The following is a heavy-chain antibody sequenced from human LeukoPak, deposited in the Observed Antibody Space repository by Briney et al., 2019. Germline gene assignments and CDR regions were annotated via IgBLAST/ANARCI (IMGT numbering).Heavy chain of an antibody. J-gene: IGHJ6*03. CDR2: ISGSGGST. CDR3: ARVISSGWPYYYYYYMDV. D-gene: IGHD6-19*01. Sequence: PSETLSLTCTVSGGSISSSSYYWGWIRQPPGKGLEWVSAISGSGGSTYYADSVKGRFTISRDNSKNTLYLQMNSLRAEDTAVYYCARVISSGWPYYYYYYMDVWGKGTTVTVSS. V-gene: IGHV3-23*01. CDR1: GGSISSSSYY.